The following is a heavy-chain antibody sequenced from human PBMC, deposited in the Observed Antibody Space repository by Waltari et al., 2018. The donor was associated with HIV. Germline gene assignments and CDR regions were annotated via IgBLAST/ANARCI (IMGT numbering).Heavy chain of an antibody. J-gene: IGHJ4*02. V-gene: IGHV3-23*01. D-gene: IGHD6-13*01. CDR3: AKDSQQLVNYFDY. Sequence: EVQLLESGGGLVQPGGSLRLSCAASGFTFRSPGISWVRQAPGKGLEWVSGISGGGESTYYAASVKGRFTISRDNSKNTLYLQMNSLRAEDTAVYYCAKDSQQLVNYFDYWGQGTLVTVAS. CDR1: GFTFRSPG. CDR2: ISGGGEST.